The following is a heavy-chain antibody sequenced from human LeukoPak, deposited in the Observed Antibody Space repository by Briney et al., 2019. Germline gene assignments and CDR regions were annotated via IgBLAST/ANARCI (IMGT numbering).Heavy chain of an antibody. D-gene: IGHD2-2*01. CDR1: GFTVSNNY. CDR2: IYSSDNT. Sequence: SGGSLRLSCAASGFTVSNNYMSWVRQAPGKGLEWVSIIYSSDNTYYADSVKGRFTISRDNSKNTLFLQMNGLRAEDTAVYYCACGSTHLYYYYMDVWGKGTTVTVSS. V-gene: IGHV3-53*01. J-gene: IGHJ6*03. CDR3: ACGSTHLYYYYMDV.